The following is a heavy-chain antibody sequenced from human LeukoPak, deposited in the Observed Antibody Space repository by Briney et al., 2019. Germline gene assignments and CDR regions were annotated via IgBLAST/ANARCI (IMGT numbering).Heavy chain of an antibody. CDR3: AKSVGYSYGRDYFDY. CDR1: GFTFDDYA. CDR2: ISWNSGSI. J-gene: IGHJ4*02. Sequence: PGGSLRLSCAASGFTFDDYAMHWVRQAPGKGLEWVSGISWNSGSIGYADSVKGRFTISRDNAKNSLYPQMNSLRAEDMALYYCAKSVGYSYGRDYFDYWGQGTLVTVSS. V-gene: IGHV3-9*03. D-gene: IGHD5-18*01.